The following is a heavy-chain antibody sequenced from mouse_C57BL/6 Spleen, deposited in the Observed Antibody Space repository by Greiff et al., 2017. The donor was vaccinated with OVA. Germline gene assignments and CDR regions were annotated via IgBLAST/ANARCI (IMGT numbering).Heavy chain of an antibody. CDR1: GYTFTSYT. CDR2: INPSSGYT. D-gene: IGHD1-1*01. J-gene: IGHJ3*01. CDR3: ARDYYYGSSPWFAY. Sequence: QVQLQQSGAELARPGASVKMSCKASGYTFTSYTMHWVKQRPGQGLEWIGYINPSSGYTKYNQKFKDKATLTANKSTSTAYMQLSSLTSEDSAVYYCARDYYYGSSPWFAYWGQGTLVTVSA. V-gene: IGHV1-4*01.